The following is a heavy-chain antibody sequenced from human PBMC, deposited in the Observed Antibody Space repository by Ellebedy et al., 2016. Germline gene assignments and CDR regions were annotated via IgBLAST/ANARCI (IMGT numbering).Heavy chain of an antibody. D-gene: IGHD2-15*01. J-gene: IGHJ3*02. V-gene: IGHV3-23*01. CDR3: AKAVVYCSGGSCYSPDDAFDI. CDR1: GFTFSSYA. CDR2: ISGSGGST. Sequence: GGSLRLSXAASGFTFSSYAMSWVRQAPGKGLEWVSAISGSGGSTYYADSVKGRFTISRDNSKNTLYLQMNSLRAEDTAVYYCAKAVVYCSGGSCYSPDDAFDIWGQGTMVTVSS.